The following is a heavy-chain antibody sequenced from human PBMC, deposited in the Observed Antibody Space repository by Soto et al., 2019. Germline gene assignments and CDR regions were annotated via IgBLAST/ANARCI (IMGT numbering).Heavy chain of an antibody. J-gene: IGHJ5*02. CDR1: GFTFKNYG. D-gene: IGHD3-3*01. Sequence: GSLRLSCVVSGFTFKNYGMHWVRQAPGKGLEWVSVLSYDGSEKDYAASVRGRFTISRDNSKNTLYLQMNSLRTEDTAIYYCAKFPRGNYEPSWGQGTLVTVSS. CDR2: LSYDGSEK. V-gene: IGHV3-30*18. CDR3: AKFPRGNYEPS.